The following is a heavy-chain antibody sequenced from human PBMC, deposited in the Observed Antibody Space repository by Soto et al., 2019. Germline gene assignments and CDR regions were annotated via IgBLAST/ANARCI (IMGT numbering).Heavy chain of an antibody. D-gene: IGHD2-15*01. CDR2: ISGSVGST. CDR1: GFTFSSYA. CDR3: AKEVTVVVAASFDY. Sequence: EVQLLESGGGLVQPGGSLRLSCAASGFTFSSYAMSWVRQAPGKGLECASAISGSVGSTYYADSVKGRFTISRDNSKNALYLQMNSPRAEDTAVYYCAKEVTVVVAASFDYWGERTLVTVSS. V-gene: IGHV3-23*01. J-gene: IGHJ4*02.